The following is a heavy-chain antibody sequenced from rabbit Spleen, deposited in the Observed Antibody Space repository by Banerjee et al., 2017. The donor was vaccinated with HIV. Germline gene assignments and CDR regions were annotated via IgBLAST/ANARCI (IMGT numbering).Heavy chain of an antibody. V-gene: IGHV1S40*01. CDR3: ARGGDSVGSTTYRYFGL. CDR1: GFDFSNYIF. J-gene: IGHJ4*01. D-gene: IGHD4-2*01. Sequence: QQLEESGGDLVQPGASLTLTCTASGFDFSNYIFMCWVRQAPGKGLEWIACVDTGSRDFTYYASWAKGRVTISKTSSTTVDLKMTSLTAADTATYFCARGGDSVGSTTYRYFGLWGPGTLVTVS. CDR2: VDTGSRDFT.